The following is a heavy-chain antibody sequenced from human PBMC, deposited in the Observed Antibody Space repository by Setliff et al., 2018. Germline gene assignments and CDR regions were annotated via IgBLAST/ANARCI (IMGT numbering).Heavy chain of an antibody. CDR1: GYTFSNYG. J-gene: IGHJ4*02. Sequence: GASVKVSCKASGYTFSNYGVTWVRQAPGQGLEWMGWIHAGSSNALYSQRFQDRITISRDTSATTVHMELSSLRSDDTAVYYCARMSTSGPHYDYWGQGTQVTVS. CDR3: ARMSTSGPHYDY. D-gene: IGHD2-8*02. V-gene: IGHV1-18*01. CDR2: IHAGSSNA.